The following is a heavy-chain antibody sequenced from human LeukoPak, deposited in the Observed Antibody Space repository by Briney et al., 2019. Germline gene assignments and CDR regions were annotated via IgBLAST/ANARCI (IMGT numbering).Heavy chain of an antibody. V-gene: IGHV3-48*03. J-gene: IGHJ4*02. CDR3: ARDLGGSGHC. Sequence: GGSLRLSCAGSGFTFSSSEVKWVRQAPGKGLEWVSGISRSGPIYYADSVTGRFTISRDNAKNSLYLQMNSLRAEDTAVYYCARDLGGSGHCWGQGTLVTVSS. D-gene: IGHD2-15*01. CDR2: ISRSGPI. CDR1: GFTFSSSE.